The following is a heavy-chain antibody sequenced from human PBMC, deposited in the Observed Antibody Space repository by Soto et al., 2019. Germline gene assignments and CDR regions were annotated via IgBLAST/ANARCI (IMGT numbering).Heavy chain of an antibody. CDR1: GYTFTSYD. CDR3: ARGRGRLDFWSGYYTWNWLDP. CDR2: MDPNSGNT. Sequence: GASVKVSCKASGYTFTSYDINWVRQATGQGLEWMGWMDPNSGNTGYAQKFQGRVTMTRNTSISTAYMELSSLRSEDTAVYYCARGRGRLDFWSGYYTWNWLDPWGQGTLVTVSS. D-gene: IGHD3-3*01. J-gene: IGHJ5*02. V-gene: IGHV1-8*01.